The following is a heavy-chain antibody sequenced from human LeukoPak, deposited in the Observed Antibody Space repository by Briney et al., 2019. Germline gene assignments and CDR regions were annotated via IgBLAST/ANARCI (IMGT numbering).Heavy chain of an antibody. CDR1: GFTFSGSA. D-gene: IGHD5-18*01. CDR3: TRQPGYSYGYDDY. V-gene: IGHV3-73*01. Sequence: GGSLRLSCAASGFTFSGSAMHWVRQASGKGLEWVGRIRSKANSYATAYAASVKGRFTISRDDSKNTAYLQMNSLKTEDTAVYYCTRQPGYSYGYDDYWGQGTLVTVSS. J-gene: IGHJ4*02. CDR2: IRSKANSYAT.